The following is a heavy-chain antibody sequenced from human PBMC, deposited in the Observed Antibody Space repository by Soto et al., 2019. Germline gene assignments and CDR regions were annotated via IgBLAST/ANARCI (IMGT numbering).Heavy chain of an antibody. CDR3: ASDPQGSYGGGGFDY. D-gene: IGHD1-26*01. J-gene: IGHJ4*01. V-gene: IGHV1-69*01. Sequence: QVQLVQSGAEVKKPGSSVKVSCKASGGTFSSYAISWVRQAPGQGLEWMGGIIPIFGTANYAQKFQGRSTITADEATSTDYMELRSLSSEDTAVDYCASDPQGSYGGGGFDYWGQGTLVTVSS. CDR1: GGTFSSYA. CDR2: IIPIFGTA.